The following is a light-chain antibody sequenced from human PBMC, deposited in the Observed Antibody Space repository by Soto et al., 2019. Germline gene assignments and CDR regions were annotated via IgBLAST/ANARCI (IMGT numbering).Light chain of an antibody. V-gene: IGKV3-20*01. J-gene: IGKJ2*01. CDR1: QSVSTSY. Sequence: EIVLTQFPGTLSLSPGERATLSCRASQSVSTSYLAWYQQKPGQAPRLLMYGTSSRASGIPERFSGSGSGTDFTLTISRLEPEDFAVYFCHQYGSSFDTFGQGTKLEIK. CDR2: GTS. CDR3: HQYGSSFDT.